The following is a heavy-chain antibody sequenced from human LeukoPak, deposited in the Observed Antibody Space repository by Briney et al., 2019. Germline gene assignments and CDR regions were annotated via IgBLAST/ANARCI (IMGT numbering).Heavy chain of an antibody. D-gene: IGHD5-18*01. CDR2: ISGSGDTT. CDR3: ARVWGDTAMVTLDY. J-gene: IGHJ4*02. V-gene: IGHV3-23*01. CDR1: GFTFSRYA. Sequence: GGSLRLSRAASGFTFSRYAMTWVRQAPGKGLEWVSGISGSGDTTYYADSVKGRFTLSRDNSKNTLYVQMNSLRAEDTAVYYCARVWGDTAMVTLDYWGQGTLVTVSS.